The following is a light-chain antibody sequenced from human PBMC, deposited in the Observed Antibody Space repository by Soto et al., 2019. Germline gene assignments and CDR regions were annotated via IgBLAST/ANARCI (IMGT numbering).Light chain of an antibody. V-gene: IGLV1-44*01. CDR2: SNN. J-gene: IGLJ1*01. CDR1: SSNIGSKD. Sequence: QSALTQPPSASGTPGQRVTISCSGSSSNIGSKDVNWYQQLPETAPKVLMYSNNQRPSGVPDRFSGSKSGTSASLAISGLQSEDEADYYCAAWDDSLNGYVFGTGTRSPS. CDR3: AAWDDSLNGYV.